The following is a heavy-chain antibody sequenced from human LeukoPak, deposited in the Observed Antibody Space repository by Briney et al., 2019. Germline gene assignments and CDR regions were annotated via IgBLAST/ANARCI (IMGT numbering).Heavy chain of an antibody. Sequence: SETLSLTCTVSGGSISSYYWSWIRQPPGKGLEWIGYIYYSGSTNYNPSLKSRVTVSVDTSKNQFSLKLSSVTAADTAVYYCARHPYYDILTGFDYWGQGTLVTVSS. J-gene: IGHJ4*02. CDR2: IYYSGST. V-gene: IGHV4-59*08. CDR3: ARHPYYDILTGFDY. D-gene: IGHD3-9*01. CDR1: GGSISSYY.